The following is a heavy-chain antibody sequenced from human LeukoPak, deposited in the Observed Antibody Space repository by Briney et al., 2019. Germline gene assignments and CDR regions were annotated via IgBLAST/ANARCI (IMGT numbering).Heavy chain of an antibody. J-gene: IGHJ4*02. CDR3: AKDLSYGGNSIDY. V-gene: IGHV3-30*02. CDR2: IRYDGSNK. Sequence: PGGSLRLSCAASGLTFSSYGMHWVRQAPAKGLEWVAFIRYDGSNKYYADSVKGRFTISRDNSKNTLYLQMNSLRAEDTAVYYCAKDLSYGGNSIDYWGQGTLVTVSS. D-gene: IGHD4-23*01. CDR1: GLTFSSYG.